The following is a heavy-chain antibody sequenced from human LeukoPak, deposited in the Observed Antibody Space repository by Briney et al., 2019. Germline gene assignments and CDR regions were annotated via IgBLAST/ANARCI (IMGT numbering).Heavy chain of an antibody. Sequence: GGSLRLSCVASGFTFNNYWMHWVRQVPGKGVVWVSRINSDGSSTSYADSVKGRFTISRDNAKNTLYLQMNSLRAEDTAIYYCARAYSSGWYVPGDYWGQGTLVTVSS. CDR1: GFTFNNYW. J-gene: IGHJ4*02. D-gene: IGHD6-19*01. CDR2: INSDGSST. CDR3: ARAYSSGWYVPGDY. V-gene: IGHV3-74*01.